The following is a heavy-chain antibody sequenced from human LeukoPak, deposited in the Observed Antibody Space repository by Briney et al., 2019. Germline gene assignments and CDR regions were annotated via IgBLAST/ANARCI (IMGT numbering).Heavy chain of an antibody. D-gene: IGHD3-10*01. CDR3: AVGSYYFDY. CDR2: ISGSSAST. CDR1: GFTFSTYA. Sequence: PGGSLRLSCAASGFTFSTYAMNWVRQAPGKGLEWVSGISGSSASTYYADSVKGRFTISRDNSKNTLYVQMNSLRAEDTAVYYCAVGSYYFDYWGQGTLVTGSS. J-gene: IGHJ4*02. V-gene: IGHV3-23*01.